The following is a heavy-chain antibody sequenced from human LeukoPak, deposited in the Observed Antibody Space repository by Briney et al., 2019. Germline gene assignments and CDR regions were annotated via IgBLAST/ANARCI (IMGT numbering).Heavy chain of an antibody. CDR2: INSDGSST. CDR3: ARMGLERQAYYYYYMDV. J-gene: IGHJ6*03. V-gene: IGHV3-74*01. Sequence: GGSLRLSCAASGFTFSSYWMHWVRQAPGKGLVWVSRINSDGSSTSYADSVKGRFTISRDNAKNTLYLQMNSLRAEDTAVYYCARMGLERQAYYYYYMDVWGKGTTVTISS. CDR1: GFTFSSYW. D-gene: IGHD1-1*01.